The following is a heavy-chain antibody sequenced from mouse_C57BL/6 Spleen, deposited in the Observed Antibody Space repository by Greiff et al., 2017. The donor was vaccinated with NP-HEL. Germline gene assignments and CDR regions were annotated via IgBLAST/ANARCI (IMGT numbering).Heavy chain of an antibody. Sequence: QVQLKQPGAELVMPGASVKLSCKASGYTFTSSWMHWVKQRPGQGLEWIGEIDPSDRSTNSNQKFKGKSTLTVDQSSSTAYMQLSSLTSEDSAIYYGARSHYYGSSYFDYWGQGTTLTVSS. J-gene: IGHJ2*01. CDR2: IDPSDRST. CDR1: GYTFTSSW. D-gene: IGHD1-1*01. CDR3: ARSHYYGSSYFDY. V-gene: IGHV1-69*01.